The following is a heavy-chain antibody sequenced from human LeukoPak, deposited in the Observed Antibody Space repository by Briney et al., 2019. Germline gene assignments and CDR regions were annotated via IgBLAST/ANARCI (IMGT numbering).Heavy chain of an antibody. CDR2: ISGSGGST. CDR3: AKDRLLWFGGKEAYFDY. J-gene: IGHJ4*02. D-gene: IGHD3-10*01. CDR1: GFTFSSYG. V-gene: IGHV3-23*01. Sequence: TGGSLRLSCAASGFTFSSYGMSWVRQAPGKGLEWVSAISGSGGSTYYADSVKGRFTISRDNSKNTLYLQMNSLRAEDTAVYYCAKDRLLWFGGKEAYFDYWGQGTLVTVSS.